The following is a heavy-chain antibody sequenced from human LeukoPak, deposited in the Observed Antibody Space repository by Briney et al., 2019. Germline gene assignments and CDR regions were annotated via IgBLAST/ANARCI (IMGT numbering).Heavy chain of an antibody. Sequence: ASVKVSCKASGYTFTSHYMHWVRQAPGQGLEWMGIINPTGGSTIYAQKFLGRVTMSRDTSTSTVHMELSSLTSEDTAMYYCARVSSQSWNLTAPFDSWGQGTQVTVSS. CDR1: GYTFTSHY. CDR2: INPTGGST. J-gene: IGHJ4*02. V-gene: IGHV1-46*01. D-gene: IGHD1-7*01. CDR3: ARVSSQSWNLTAPFDS.